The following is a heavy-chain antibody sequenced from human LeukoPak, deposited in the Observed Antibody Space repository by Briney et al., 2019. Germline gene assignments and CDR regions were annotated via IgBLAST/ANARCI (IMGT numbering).Heavy chain of an antibody. J-gene: IGHJ4*02. CDR2: ISWNSGSI. V-gene: IGHV3-9*01. CDR1: GFTFDDYA. Sequence: GGSLRLSCAASGFTFDDYAMHWVRQAPGKGLEWVSGISWNSGSISYADSVKGRFTISRDNAKNSLYLQMNSLRAEDTAVYYCAKASVPQTRSIVGATTFDYWGQGTLVTVSS. D-gene: IGHD1-26*01. CDR3: AKASVPQTRSIVGATTFDY.